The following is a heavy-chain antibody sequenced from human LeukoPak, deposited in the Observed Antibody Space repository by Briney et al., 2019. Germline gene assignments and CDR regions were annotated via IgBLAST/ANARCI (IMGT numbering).Heavy chain of an antibody. CDR1: GYTFSHHG. CDR2: INAGNGNT. Sequence: ASVKVSCKASGYTFSHHGISWVRQAPGQRLEWMGWINAGNGNTKYSQKFQGRVTITRDTSASTAYMELSSLRSEDTAVYYCARADISGSYPVDYWGQGTLVTVSS. D-gene: IGHD1-26*01. V-gene: IGHV1-3*01. CDR3: ARADISGSYPVDY. J-gene: IGHJ4*02.